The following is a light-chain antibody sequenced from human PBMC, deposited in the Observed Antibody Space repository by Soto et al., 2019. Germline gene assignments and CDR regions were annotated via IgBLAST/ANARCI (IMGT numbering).Light chain of an antibody. CDR1: QSVSDY. J-gene: IGKJ2*01. CDR3: QQSDSYPHT. V-gene: IGKV1-39*01. Sequence: DIQMTQSPSSLSASVGDRVTITCRSSQSVSDYLNWYQQKPGKAPKLLIFGASSLQSGVPSRFSGSGSGTDFSLTISSLKLEDFATYYCQQSDSYPHTFGQGTRLEIK. CDR2: GAS.